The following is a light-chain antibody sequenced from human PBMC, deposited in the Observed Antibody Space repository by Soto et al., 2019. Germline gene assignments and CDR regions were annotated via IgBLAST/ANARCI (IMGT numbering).Light chain of an antibody. CDR1: QSVGDN. J-gene: IGKJ1*01. CDR2: ATS. Sequence: ILMTQSPATLSVSPGERATLSFRASQSVGDNSACYQQKAGQAPRLLIYATSTRATGIPARFSGSGSGTDFTLTISSLQFEDFAVYYCQQYNNWPRTFGQGTKVDI. V-gene: IGKV3-15*01. CDR3: QQYNNWPRT.